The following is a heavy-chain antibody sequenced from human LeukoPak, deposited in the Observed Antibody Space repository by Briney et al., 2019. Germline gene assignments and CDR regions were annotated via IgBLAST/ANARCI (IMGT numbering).Heavy chain of an antibody. J-gene: IGHJ4*02. CDR1: GFSFSSYT. D-gene: IGHD2-2*01. CDR2: ISGSGGST. V-gene: IGHV3-23*01. Sequence: GGSLRLSCAVSGFSFSSYTMSWVRQAPGKGLEWVSAISGSGGSTYYADCVKGRSTISRDNSKNTLFLQMNSLRAEDTAVYYCAKDLGYCSSFSCPFDYWGQGTLVTVSS. CDR3: AKDLGYCSSFSCPFDY.